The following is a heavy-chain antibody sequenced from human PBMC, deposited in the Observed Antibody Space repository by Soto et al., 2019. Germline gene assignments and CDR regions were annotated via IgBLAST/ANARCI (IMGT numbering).Heavy chain of an antibody. J-gene: IGHJ4*02. Sequence: SVKVSCKASGGTFSSYAISWVRQAPGQGLEWMGGIIPIFGTANYAQKFQGRVTITADESTSTAYMELSSLRSEDTAVYYCAREARGSYYVGGALDYWGQGTLVTVSS. CDR2: IIPIFGTA. CDR1: GGTFSSYA. V-gene: IGHV1-69*13. D-gene: IGHD1-26*01. CDR3: AREARGSYYVGGALDY.